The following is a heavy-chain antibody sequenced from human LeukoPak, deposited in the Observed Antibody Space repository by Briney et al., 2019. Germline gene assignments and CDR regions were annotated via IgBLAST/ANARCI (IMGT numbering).Heavy chain of an antibody. J-gene: IGHJ4*02. Sequence: ASVKVSCKASGYTFTGYYMHWVRQAPGQGLEWMGRINPNSGGTNYAQKFQGRVTMTRDTSISTAYMELSRLRSDDTAVYYCARSVATQWGMGGGNIDYWGQGTLVTLSS. CDR2: INPNSGGT. CDR3: ARSVATQWGMGGGNIDY. CDR1: GYTFTGYY. D-gene: IGHD5-12*01. V-gene: IGHV1-2*06.